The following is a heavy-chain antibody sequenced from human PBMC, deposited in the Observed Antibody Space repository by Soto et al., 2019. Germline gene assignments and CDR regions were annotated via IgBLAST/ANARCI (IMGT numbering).Heavy chain of an antibody. J-gene: IGHJ6*02. V-gene: IGHV3-30*18. CDR2: ISYDGSNK. CDR3: AKGRSIAAAMDV. D-gene: IGHD6-6*01. CDR1: GFTFSSYG. Sequence: PGGSLRLSCAASGFTFSSYGMHWVRQAPGKGLEWVAVISYDGSNKYYADSVKGRFTISRDNSKNTLYLQMNSLRAEDTAVYYCAKGRSIAAAMDVWGQGTTVTVSS.